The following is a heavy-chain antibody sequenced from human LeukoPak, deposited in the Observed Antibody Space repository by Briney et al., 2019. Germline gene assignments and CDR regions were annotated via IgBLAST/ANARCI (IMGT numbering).Heavy chain of an antibody. V-gene: IGHV1-2*06. Sequence: ASVEVSCKASGYTFTGYYMHWVRQAPGQGLEWMGRINPNSGGTNYAQKFQGRVTMTRDTSISTAYMELSRLRSDDTAVYYCARDHGDCSSTSCYPSYYFDYWGQGTLVTVSS. D-gene: IGHD2-2*01. J-gene: IGHJ4*02. CDR3: ARDHGDCSSTSCYPSYYFDY. CDR1: GYTFTGYY. CDR2: INPNSGGT.